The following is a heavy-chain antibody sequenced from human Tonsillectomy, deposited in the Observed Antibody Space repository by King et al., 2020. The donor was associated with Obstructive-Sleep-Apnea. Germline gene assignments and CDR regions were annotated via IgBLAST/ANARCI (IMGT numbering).Heavy chain of an antibody. Sequence: VQLVESGGGVVRPGGSLRLSCAASGFTFDDYGMSWVRQAPGKGLEWVSDINWNGGSTGYADSVKGRFTISRDNAKNSLYLKMNSLRAEDTALYHCAREMGDSGSYRWFDYWGQGTLVTVSS. CDR2: INWNGGST. V-gene: IGHV3-20*01. J-gene: IGHJ4*02. CDR1: GFTFDDYG. D-gene: IGHD1-26*01. CDR3: AREMGDSGSYRWFDY.